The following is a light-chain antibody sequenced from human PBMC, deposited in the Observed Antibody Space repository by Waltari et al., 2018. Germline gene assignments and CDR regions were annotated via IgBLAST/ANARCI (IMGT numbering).Light chain of an antibody. CDR3: QQYNNWPYT. CDR1: QSVSSN. V-gene: IGKV3-15*01. Sequence: ELVMTQSPATLSVSPGERATLSCRASQSVSSNVAWYQQKPGQAPRLLICGASTRATGIPARFSGSGSGTEFTLTISSLQSEDFAIYYCQQYNNWPYTFGQGTKLEIK. CDR2: GAS. J-gene: IGKJ2*01.